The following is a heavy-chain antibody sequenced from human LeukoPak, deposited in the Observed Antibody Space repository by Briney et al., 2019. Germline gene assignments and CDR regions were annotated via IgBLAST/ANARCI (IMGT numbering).Heavy chain of an antibody. CDR1: GFTFSDSY. Sequence: GGSLRLSCAASGFTFSDSYMSWIRQAPGKGLEWVSYISGSSNDINYADSVRGRFTISRDNSKNTLYLQVNSLRAEDTAVYYCAKPARTDYADYWGQGTLVTVSS. CDR2: ISGSSNDI. V-gene: IGHV3-11*03. D-gene: IGHD1-14*01. J-gene: IGHJ4*02. CDR3: AKPARTDYADY.